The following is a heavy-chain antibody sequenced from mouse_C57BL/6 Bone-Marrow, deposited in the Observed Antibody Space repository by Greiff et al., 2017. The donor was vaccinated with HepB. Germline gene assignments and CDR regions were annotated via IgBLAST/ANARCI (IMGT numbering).Heavy chain of an antibody. V-gene: IGHV1-15*01. CDR2: IDPETGGT. D-gene: IGHD1-1*01. CDR1: GYTFTDYE. Sequence: QVQLQQSGAELVRPGASVTLSCKASGYTFTDYEMHWVKQTPVHGLEWIGAIDPETGGTAYNQKVKGKAILTADKSSSTAYMELRSLTSEDSAVYYCTRAGNSITTVVDYWGQGTTLTVSS. J-gene: IGHJ2*01. CDR3: TRAGNSITTVVDY.